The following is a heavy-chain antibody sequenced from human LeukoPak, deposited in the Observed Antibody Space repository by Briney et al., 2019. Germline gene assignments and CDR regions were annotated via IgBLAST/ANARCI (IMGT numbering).Heavy chain of an antibody. D-gene: IGHD4-23*01. CDR3: ARDLAGGNSNN. Sequence: PGGSLRLSCAASGFTFSSYAMHWVRQAPGKGLEWVAVISYDGSNKYYADSVKGRFTISRDNSKNTLYLQMNSLRAEDTAVYYCARDLAGGNSNNWGQGTLVTVSS. J-gene: IGHJ4*02. CDR1: GFTFSSYA. V-gene: IGHV3-30-3*01. CDR2: ISYDGSNK.